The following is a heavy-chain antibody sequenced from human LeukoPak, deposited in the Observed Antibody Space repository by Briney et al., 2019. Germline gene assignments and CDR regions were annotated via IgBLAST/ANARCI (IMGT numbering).Heavy chain of an antibody. CDR2: IMKSTSNI. D-gene: IGHD5-18*01. CDR1: GFTFSSYS. Sequence: GGALRLSCAASGFTFSSYSMNWVRQAPGKGLGWVSSIMKSTSNIYYADSVKGRFTICRDNAKNSLYLKMNSLRAEDTAVYYCARGREYSFDAFDIWGQGTMVTVSS. V-gene: IGHV3-21*01. J-gene: IGHJ3*02. CDR3: ARGREYSFDAFDI.